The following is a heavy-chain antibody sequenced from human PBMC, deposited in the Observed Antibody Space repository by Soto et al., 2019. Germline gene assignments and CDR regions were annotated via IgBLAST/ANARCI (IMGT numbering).Heavy chain of an antibody. CDR2: INWKSDI. V-gene: IGHV3-9*01. Sequence: GGSLRLSCAVSGFTFDDNAMHWVRQAPEKGLEWVSGINWKSDIGYADSVKGRFTISRDNAENYLYLQMNSLRAEDTALYYCAISQDRGGRTTFIYWGQGTQVTVSS. CDR3: AISQDRGGRTTFIY. CDR1: GFTFDDNA. D-gene: IGHD3-16*01. J-gene: IGHJ4*02.